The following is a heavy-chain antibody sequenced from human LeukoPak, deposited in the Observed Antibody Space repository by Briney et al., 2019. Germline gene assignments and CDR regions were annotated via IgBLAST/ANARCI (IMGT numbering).Heavy chain of an antibody. CDR1: GYTFSGYY. CDR3: ARGSPPRVYYDRSGYYSYYFDY. J-gene: IGHJ4*02. V-gene: IGHV1-2*02. Sequence: GASVKVSCKASGYTFSGYYMHWVRQAPGQGLQWMGWINPDSGGTNYAQKFQGRVTMTRDTSIITAYMELSRLRSDDTAVYYCARGSPPRVYYDRSGYYSYYFDYWGQGTLVTVSS. CDR2: INPDSGGT. D-gene: IGHD3-22*01.